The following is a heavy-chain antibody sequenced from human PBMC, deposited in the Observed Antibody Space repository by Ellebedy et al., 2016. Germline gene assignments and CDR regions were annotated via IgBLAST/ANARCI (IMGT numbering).Heavy chain of an antibody. D-gene: IGHD2-8*01. CDR2: IHPRDSET. CDR1: GYSFTSYW. J-gene: IGHJ5*02. Sequence: GESLKISCKGSGYSFTSYWIAWVRQMPGKGLEWMGIIHPRDSETRYSPSFQGQATISVAKSTNTAYLQLSSLRASDTAMYYCARMNGLFDPWGQGTLVTVSS. V-gene: IGHV5-51*01. CDR3: ARMNGLFDP.